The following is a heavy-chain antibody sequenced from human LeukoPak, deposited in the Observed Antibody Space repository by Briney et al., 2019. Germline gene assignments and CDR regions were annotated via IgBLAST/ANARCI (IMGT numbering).Heavy chain of an antibody. CDR1: GGSISSGGYY. Sequence: SETLSLTCTVSGGSISSGGYYWSWIRQHPGKGLEWIGYIYYSGSTYYNPSLKSRVTISVDTSKNQFSLKLSSVTAADTAVYYCARVTTMIDNWFDPWGQGILVTVSS. V-gene: IGHV4-31*03. D-gene: IGHD3-22*01. CDR3: ARVTTMIDNWFDP. CDR2: IYYSGST. J-gene: IGHJ5*02.